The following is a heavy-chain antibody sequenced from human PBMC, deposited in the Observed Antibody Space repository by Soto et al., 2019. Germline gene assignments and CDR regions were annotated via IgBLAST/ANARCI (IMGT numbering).Heavy chain of an antibody. V-gene: IGHV4-39*01. CDR3: ARHTSGYCSGGSCTIDAFDI. D-gene: IGHD2-15*01. CDR2: FYYSGST. Sequence: SETLSLTCTVSGGSISSSSYYWGWIRQPPGKGLEWIGSFYYSGSTYYNPSFKIRVTISVDTSKNQFSLKLSSVTAADTAVYYCARHTSGYCSGGSCTIDAFDIWGQGTMVTVSS. J-gene: IGHJ3*02. CDR1: GGSISSSSYY.